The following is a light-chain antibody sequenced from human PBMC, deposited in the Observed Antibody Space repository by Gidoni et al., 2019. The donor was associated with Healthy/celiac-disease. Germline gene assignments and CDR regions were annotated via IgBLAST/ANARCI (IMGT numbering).Light chain of an antibody. CDR1: QSVSSN. Sequence: EIVMTQSPATLSVSPGERATLSCRASQSVSSNLAWYQQKPGQAPRLLIFGASTRATGIPARFSGSGSGTEFPLTISRLQSEDFAVYYCQQYNNWPLTFRGGTKVEIK. CDR3: QQYNNWPLT. CDR2: GAS. V-gene: IGKV3D-15*01. J-gene: IGKJ4*01.